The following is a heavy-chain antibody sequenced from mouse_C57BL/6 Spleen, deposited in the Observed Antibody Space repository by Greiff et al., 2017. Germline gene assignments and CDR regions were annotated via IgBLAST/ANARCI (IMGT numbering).Heavy chain of an antibody. J-gene: IGHJ1*03. V-gene: IGHV1-18*01. CDR1: GYTFTDYN. D-gene: IGHD2-5*01. CDR3: AKGAYYSNYGGYFDV. Sequence: VQLQQSGPELVKPGASVKIPCKASGYTFTDYNMDWVKQSHGKSLEWIGDINPNNGGTIYNQKFKGKATLTVDKSSSTAYMELRSLTSEDTAVYYGAKGAYYSNYGGYFDVWGTGTTVTVSS. CDR2: INPNNGGT.